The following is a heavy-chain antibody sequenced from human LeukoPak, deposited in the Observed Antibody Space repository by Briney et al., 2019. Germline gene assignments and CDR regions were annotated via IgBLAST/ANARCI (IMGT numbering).Heavy chain of an antibody. J-gene: IGHJ4*02. D-gene: IGHD1-26*01. CDR1: GYTLTELS. V-gene: IGHV1-24*01. CDR3: ATSHSGSYSAFDY. Sequence: ASVKVSCKVSGYTLTELSMHWVRQAPGKGLEWMGGFDPEDGETIYAQRFQGRVTMTEDTSTDTAYMELSSLRFEDTAVYYCATSHSGSYSAFDYWGQGTLVTVSS. CDR2: FDPEDGET.